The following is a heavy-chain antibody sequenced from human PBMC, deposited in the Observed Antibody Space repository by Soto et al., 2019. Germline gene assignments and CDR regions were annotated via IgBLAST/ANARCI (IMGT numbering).Heavy chain of an antibody. CDR2: ISAYNGNT. D-gene: IGHD3-3*01. CDR1: GYTFTSYG. Sequence: ASVKVSCKASGYTFTSYGISWVRQAPGQGLEWMGWISAYNGNTNYAQKLQGRVTMTTDTSTSTAHMELRSLRSDDTAVYYCARWAYYDFWSGSADYYYYGMDVWGQGTTVTVSS. V-gene: IGHV1-18*04. CDR3: ARWAYYDFWSGSADYYYYGMDV. J-gene: IGHJ6*02.